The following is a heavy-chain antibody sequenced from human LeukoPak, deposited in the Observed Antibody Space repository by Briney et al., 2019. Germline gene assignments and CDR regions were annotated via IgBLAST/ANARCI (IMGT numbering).Heavy chain of an antibody. J-gene: IGHJ4*02. CDR2: ISSSSSYI. D-gene: IGHD6-19*01. Sequence: PGGSLRLSCAASGFTFSSYSMNWVRQAPGKELEWVSSISSSSSYIYYADSVKGRFTISRDNAKNSLYLQMNSLRAEDTAVYYCAREASKSGWYLRYFDYWGQGTLVTVSS. CDR1: GFTFSSYS. CDR3: AREASKSGWYLRYFDY. V-gene: IGHV3-21*01.